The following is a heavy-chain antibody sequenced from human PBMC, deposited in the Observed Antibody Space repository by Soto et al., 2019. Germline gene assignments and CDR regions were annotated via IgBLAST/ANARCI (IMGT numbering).Heavy chain of an antibody. J-gene: IGHJ3*02. D-gene: IGHD2-15*01. V-gene: IGHV4-34*01. Sequence: SETLSLTCAVYGGSFSGYYWSWIRQPPGQGLEWIGEINHSGSTNYNQSLKILVTISVDTPKNQFSLKLGSVTAADTAVYYCARGGPKDVVVVAATLDAFDIWGQGTMVTVSS. CDR2: INHSGST. CDR1: GGSFSGYY. CDR3: ARGGPKDVVVVAATLDAFDI.